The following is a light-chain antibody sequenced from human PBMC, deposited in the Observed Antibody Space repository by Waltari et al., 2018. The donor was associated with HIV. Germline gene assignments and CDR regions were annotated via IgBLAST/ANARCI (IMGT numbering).Light chain of an antibody. Sequence: QSTLTQPPSASRSPGQSVTIPCTRTSTDVGASNYVSSCQQKPGQVPKLMIYEVTKLPSVVPDRFSGSKSGNTASLTVSGLQAEDEADYYCTSYAGSNNLIFGGGTKLTVL. CDR2: EVT. J-gene: IGLJ2*01. CDR1: STDVGASNY. CDR3: TSYAGSNNLI. V-gene: IGLV2-8*02.